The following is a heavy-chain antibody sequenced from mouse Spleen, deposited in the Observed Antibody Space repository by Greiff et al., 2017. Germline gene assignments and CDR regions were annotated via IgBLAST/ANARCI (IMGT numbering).Heavy chain of an antibody. J-gene: IGHJ1*01. D-gene: IGHD2-13*01. CDR2: ISGGGSYT. CDR3: ARHDYYFDV. Sequence: DVKLVESGGGLVKPGGSLKLSCAASGFTFSSYGMSWVRQTPEKRLEWVATISGGGSYTYYPDSVKGRFTISRDNAKNNLYLQMSSLRSEDTALYYCARHDYYFDVWGAGTTVTVSS. V-gene: IGHV5-9-2*01. CDR1: GFTFSSYG.